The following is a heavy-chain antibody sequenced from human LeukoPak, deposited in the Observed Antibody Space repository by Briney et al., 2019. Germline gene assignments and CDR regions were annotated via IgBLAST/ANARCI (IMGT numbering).Heavy chain of an antibody. CDR1: GYTFTGYY. CDR3: AREVSGSYSSWFDP. V-gene: IGHV1-2*04. J-gene: IGHJ5*02. D-gene: IGHD1-26*01. CDR2: INPNSGGT. Sequence: GASVKVSCKASGYTFTGYYMHWVRQAPGQGLEWMGWINPNSGGTNYAQKVQGWVTMTRDTSISTAYMELSRLRSDDTAVYYCAREVSGSYSSWFDPWGQGTLVTVSS.